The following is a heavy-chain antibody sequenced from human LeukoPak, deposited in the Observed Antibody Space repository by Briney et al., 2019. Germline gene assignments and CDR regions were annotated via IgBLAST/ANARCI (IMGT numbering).Heavy chain of an antibody. J-gene: IGHJ3*02. Sequence: NPSETLSLTCSVSGDSVSSNNYYWGWIRQPPGKGLEWIGSTNHSEKTFYNPSLKSRVTISVDTSNNQFSLKLRSVTAADTAVYYCASSVRCGGDCYSPLDAFDIWGQGTMVTVSS. CDR1: GDSVSSNNYY. CDR2: TNHSEKT. CDR3: ASSVRCGGDCYSPLDAFDI. V-gene: IGHV4-39*07. D-gene: IGHD2-21*02.